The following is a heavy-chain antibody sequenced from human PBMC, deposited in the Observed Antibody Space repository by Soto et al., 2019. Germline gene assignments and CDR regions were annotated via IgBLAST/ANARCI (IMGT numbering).Heavy chain of an antibody. D-gene: IGHD2-15*01. V-gene: IGHV3-23*01. CDR2: ISGSGDST. Sequence: GVSLRLSCAASGLAFSVYAMSWVRQAPGQGLEWVSGISGSGDSTYYADSVKGRFTISRDNSNNRLYLQMNSLRADDTAVYYCAKAVGVAVVSTMGVYYYYFDYWGQGALVTVS. J-gene: IGHJ4*02. CDR1: GLAFSVYA. CDR3: AKAVGVAVVSTMGVYYYYFDY.